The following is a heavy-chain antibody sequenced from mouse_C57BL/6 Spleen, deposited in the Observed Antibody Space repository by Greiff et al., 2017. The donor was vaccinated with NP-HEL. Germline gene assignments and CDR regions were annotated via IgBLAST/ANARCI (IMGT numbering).Heavy chain of an antibody. CDR2: ISDGGSYT. V-gene: IGHV5-4*01. Sequence: EVKLMESGGGLVKPGGSLKLSCAASGFTFSSYAMSWVRQTPEKRLEWVATISDGGSYTYYPDNVKGRSTISRDNAKNNLYLQMSHLKSEDTAMYYCARDRTTGVGASEYFDVWGTGTTVTVSS. J-gene: IGHJ1*03. CDR3: ARDRTTGVGASEYFDV. CDR1: GFTFSSYA. D-gene: IGHD1-1*01.